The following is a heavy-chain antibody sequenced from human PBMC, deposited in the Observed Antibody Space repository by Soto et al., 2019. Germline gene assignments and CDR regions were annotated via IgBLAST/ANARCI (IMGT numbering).Heavy chain of an antibody. D-gene: IGHD4-17*01. Sequence: QVQLVQSGAEVKKPGASVKVSCKASGYTFTTYGISWVRQAPGQGLEWMGWISAYNGNTNYAQKLQGRVTMTTDRSTRTAYMELRGMRCDDTAVYYCAREADYGGDYWYFYLWGRVTLGTVSS. CDR3: AREADYGGDYWYFYL. CDR1: GYTFTTYG. V-gene: IGHV1-18*01. J-gene: IGHJ2*01. CDR2: ISAYNGNT.